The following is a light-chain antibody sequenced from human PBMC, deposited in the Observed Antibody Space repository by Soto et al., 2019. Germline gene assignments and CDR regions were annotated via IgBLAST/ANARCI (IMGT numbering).Light chain of an antibody. Sequence: QSALTQPASVSRSPGQSITISCTGTSSDVGAYNYVSWYQQHPGKAPKLIIFEVSNRPSGVSNRFSGSKSGNTASLTISGLQAQDVADYYCNSYTTSSTYVFGTGTKVTVL. V-gene: IGLV2-14*01. CDR1: SSDVGAYNY. CDR2: EVS. CDR3: NSYTTSSTYV. J-gene: IGLJ1*01.